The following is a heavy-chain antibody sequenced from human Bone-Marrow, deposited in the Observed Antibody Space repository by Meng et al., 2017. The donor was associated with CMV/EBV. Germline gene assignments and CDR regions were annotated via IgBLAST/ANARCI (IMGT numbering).Heavy chain of an antibody. V-gene: IGHV4-34*01. CDR3: ATGGYSSSWYSLDAFDI. Sequence: GSLRLSCAVYGGSFSGYYWTWIRQSPGKGLEWIGEINHSGSTNYNPSLKSRVTISVDTSKNQFSLKLSSVTAADTAVYYCATGGYSSSWYSLDAFDIWGQGTMVTVSS. CDR2: INHSGST. CDR1: GGSFSGYY. D-gene: IGHD6-13*01. J-gene: IGHJ3*02.